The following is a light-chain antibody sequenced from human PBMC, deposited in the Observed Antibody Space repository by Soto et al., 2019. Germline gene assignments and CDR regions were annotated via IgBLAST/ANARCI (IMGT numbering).Light chain of an antibody. CDR3: QQHGTSPIT. J-gene: IGKJ5*01. V-gene: IGKV3-20*01. Sequence: EIVLTQSPDTLSLSPGERATLSCRASQTVIRNYLAWPQQKPGQTLRLLVYGASTKATGIPDRFSGSGSGRDFTVTISRLKPEDFAVYYCQQHGTSPITFGQGTRLEI. CDR1: QTVIRNY. CDR2: GAS.